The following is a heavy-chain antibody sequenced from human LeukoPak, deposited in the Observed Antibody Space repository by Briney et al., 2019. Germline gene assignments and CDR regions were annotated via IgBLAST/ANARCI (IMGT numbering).Heavy chain of an antibody. Sequence: ASVKLSCKASGYTFTSHDINWVRQAPGQGLEWMGCMNPNSGNTVYAQKFQGRGRITRNTAKSTAYMELRRLRSGDTAMYDCARVGATALFYFDSWGDGTLVTVSS. V-gene: IGHV1-8*03. CDR2: MNPNSGNT. CDR1: GYTFTSHD. D-gene: IGHD1-26*01. CDR3: ARVGATALFYFDS. J-gene: IGHJ4*01.